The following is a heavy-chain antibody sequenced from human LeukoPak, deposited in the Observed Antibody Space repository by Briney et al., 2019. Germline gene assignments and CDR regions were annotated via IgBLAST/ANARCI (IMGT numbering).Heavy chain of an antibody. V-gene: IGHV3-7*01. J-gene: IGHJ4*02. CDR1: GFTFSSNW. D-gene: IGHD3-10*01. Sequence: PGGSLRLSCAASGFTFSSNWMSWVRQAPGKGLEWVANIKQDGSEKYYVDAVKGRFMISRDNAKNSLYLQMNSLRAEDAAVYYCVREIFGLDYWGQGTLVTVSS. CDR3: VREIFGLDY. CDR2: IKQDGSEK.